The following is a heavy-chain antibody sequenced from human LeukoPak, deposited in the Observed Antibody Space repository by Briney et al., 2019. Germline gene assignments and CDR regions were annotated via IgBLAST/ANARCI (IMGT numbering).Heavy chain of an antibody. V-gene: IGHV3-48*01. CDR2: ISSSSSTI. J-gene: IGHJ4*02. CDR1: GFTFSSYS. Sequence: GGSLRLSCAASGFTFSSYSMNWVRQAPGKGLEWVSYISSSSSTIYYADSVKGRFTISRDNDKNSLYLQMNSLRAEDTAVYYCARDRVTIFGVAPNDYWGQGTLVTVSS. D-gene: IGHD3-3*01. CDR3: ARDRVTIFGVAPNDY.